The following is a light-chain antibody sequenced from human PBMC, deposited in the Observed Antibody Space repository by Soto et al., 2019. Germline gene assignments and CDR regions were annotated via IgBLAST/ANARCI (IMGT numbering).Light chain of an antibody. CDR2: GAS. J-gene: IGKJ1*01. V-gene: IGKV3-15*01. CDR3: QHYNNWPLT. Sequence: EIVLTQSPATLSVSPGERVTLSCRASESVDINLAWYQQKPGQAPRLLIYGASTRATDMPGTFSGRGSGTDFTLTISSLQSEDFALYYCQHYNNWPLTFGQGTKGDIK. CDR1: ESVDIN.